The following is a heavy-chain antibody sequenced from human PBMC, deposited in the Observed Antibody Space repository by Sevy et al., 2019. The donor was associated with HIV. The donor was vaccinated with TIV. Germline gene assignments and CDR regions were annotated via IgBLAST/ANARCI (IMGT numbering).Heavy chain of an antibody. Sequence: ASVKVSCKASGYTFTGYYMHWVRQAPGQGLEWMGWINPNSGGTNYAQKFQGGVTMTRDTSISTAYMELSRLRSDDTAVYYCARATYYDILTGYPGIDYWGQGTLVTVSS. CDR3: ARATYYDILTGYPGIDY. J-gene: IGHJ4*02. CDR1: GYTFTGYY. CDR2: INPNSGGT. V-gene: IGHV1-2*02. D-gene: IGHD3-9*01.